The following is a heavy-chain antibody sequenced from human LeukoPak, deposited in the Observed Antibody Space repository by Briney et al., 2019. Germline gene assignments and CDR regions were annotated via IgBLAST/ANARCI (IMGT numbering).Heavy chain of an antibody. CDR1: GFXFSSYG. V-gene: IGHV3-30*18. CDR3: AKDERFLEWLDYGMDV. CDR2: ISYDGSNK. D-gene: IGHD3-3*01. J-gene: IGHJ6*02. Sequence: GGSLRLSCAASGFXFSSYGMHWVRQAPGKGLEWGAGISYDGSNKYYADSVKGRFTISRDNSKNTLYLQMNSLRAEDTAVYYCAKDERFLEWLDYGMDVWGQGTTVTVSS.